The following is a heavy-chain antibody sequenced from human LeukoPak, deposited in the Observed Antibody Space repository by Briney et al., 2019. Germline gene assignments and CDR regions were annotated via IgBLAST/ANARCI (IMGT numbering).Heavy chain of an antibody. V-gene: IGHV3-23*01. D-gene: IGHD3-10*01. Sequence: PGGSLRLSCSASGFTFSSYVMTWVRQAPGQGLEWVSAISGSGDDTYYADSVKGRFTISRDNSKNTLYLQMNSLRAEDTAVCYCAKKEAMIRGVPYYYDFWGQGTLVTVSS. CDR2: ISGSGDDT. CDR3: AKKEAMIRGVPYYYDF. CDR1: GFTFSSYV. J-gene: IGHJ4*02.